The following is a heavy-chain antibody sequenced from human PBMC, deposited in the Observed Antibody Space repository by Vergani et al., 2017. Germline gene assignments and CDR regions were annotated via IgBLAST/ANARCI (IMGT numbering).Heavy chain of an antibody. V-gene: IGHV3-30*02. J-gene: IGHJ6*02. CDR1: GLTFSTCG. CDR3: AKDRPTNMFRGAYGMDF. CDR2: IRFDGSNK. Sequence: QVQLVESGGGVVQRGGSLRLSCAASGLTFSTCGMHWVRQAPGKGLEWVAFIRFDGSNKYYGESVNGRFIISRDNSKNTVDQRMNSLRTDDTAIYYCAKDRPTNMFRGAYGMDFWGQGTTVTVSS. D-gene: IGHD3-10*01.